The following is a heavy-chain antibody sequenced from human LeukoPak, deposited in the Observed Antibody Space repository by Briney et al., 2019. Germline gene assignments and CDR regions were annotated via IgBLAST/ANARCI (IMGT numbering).Heavy chain of an antibody. V-gene: IGHV4-31*03. Sequence: SETLSLTCTVSGGSISSGGYSWSWIRQHPGKGLEWIGYIYYSGSTYYNPSLKSRVTISVDTSKNQFSLKLSSVTAADTAVYYCAREVITFGGVIVPQAEVWGQGTLVTVSS. CDR3: AREVITFGGVIVPQAEV. J-gene: IGHJ4*02. CDR1: GGSISSGGYS. CDR2: IYYSGST. D-gene: IGHD3-16*02.